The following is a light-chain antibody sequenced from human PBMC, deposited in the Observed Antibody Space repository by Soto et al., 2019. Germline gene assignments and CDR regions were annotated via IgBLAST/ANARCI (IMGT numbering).Light chain of an antibody. CDR3: QQRSDWPST. CDR2: DAS. CDR1: QCVSSY. V-gene: IGKV3-11*01. Sequence: EIVLTQSPATLSLSPGERATISCRASQCVSSYLAWYQQKPGQAPRLLIYDASNRATGIPARFSGSGSGTDFTLTISSLEPDDFAVYYCQQRSDWPSTFGGGTKVQIK. J-gene: IGKJ4*01.